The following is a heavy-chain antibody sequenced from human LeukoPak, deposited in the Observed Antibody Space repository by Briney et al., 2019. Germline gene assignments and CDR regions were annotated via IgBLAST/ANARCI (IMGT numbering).Heavy chain of an antibody. V-gene: IGHV4-39*07. CDR1: GGSISSSSYY. CDR3: ARGVKRWLQTEIDY. D-gene: IGHD5-24*01. CDR2: IYYSGST. J-gene: IGHJ4*02. Sequence: SETLSLTCTVSGGSISSSSYYWGWIRQPPGKGLEWIGSIYYSGSTYYNPSLKSRVTISVDTSKNQFSLKLSSVTAADTAVYYCARGVKRWLQTEIDYWGQGTLVTVSS.